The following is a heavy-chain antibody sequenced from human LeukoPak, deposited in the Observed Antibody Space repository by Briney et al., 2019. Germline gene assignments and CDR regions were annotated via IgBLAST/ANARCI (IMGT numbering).Heavy chain of an antibody. Sequence: ASVKVSCKASGYTFTGYYMHWVRQAPGQGLEWMGRINPNSGGTNYAQKFQGRVTMTRDTSISTAYMELSRLRSDDTAVYYCASYGAGSGGWYHYHPIDYWGQGTLVTVSS. CDR3: ASYGAGSGGWYHYHPIDY. J-gene: IGHJ4*02. D-gene: IGHD6-19*01. CDR1: GYTFTGYY. CDR2: INPNSGGT. V-gene: IGHV1-2*06.